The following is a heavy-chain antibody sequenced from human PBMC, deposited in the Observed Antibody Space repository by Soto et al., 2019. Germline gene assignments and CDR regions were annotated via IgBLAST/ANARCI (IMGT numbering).Heavy chain of an antibody. J-gene: IGHJ3*01. V-gene: IGHV3-30*04. CDR1: GFTFSSYA. D-gene: IGHD3-22*01. CDR3: GREPYISGHYSGGCDV. CDR2: VSHDGKTE. Sequence: QVQLVESGGGVVQPGRSLRLSCAASGFTFSSYAMHWVRQAPGKGLEWVAVVSHDGKTEHHAAAVKGRFTISRDTTANLLSRQINSLREEYPAVYYCGREPYISGHYSGGCDVWGQGTMVTVSS.